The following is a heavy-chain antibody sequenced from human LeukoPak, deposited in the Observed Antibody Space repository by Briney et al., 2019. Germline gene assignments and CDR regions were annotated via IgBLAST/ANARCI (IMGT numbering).Heavy chain of an antibody. CDR3: ARDWAYYFGMDV. D-gene: IGHD7-27*01. Sequence: RGSRRLSWAASAFTVSSHSMNWVRPAPGKVLEWVSSISSSSSNIYYADSVKGRFTLSRDNPKNSVYLQMNRRRGEDTAVYYCARDWAYYFGMDVWGQGTTVTVPS. CDR1: AFTVSSHS. V-gene: IGHV3-21*01. CDR2: ISSSSSNI. J-gene: IGHJ6*02.